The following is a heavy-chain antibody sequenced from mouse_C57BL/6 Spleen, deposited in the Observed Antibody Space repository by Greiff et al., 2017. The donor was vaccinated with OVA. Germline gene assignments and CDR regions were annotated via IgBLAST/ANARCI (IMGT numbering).Heavy chain of an antibody. CDR3: ARTDY. Sequence: EVKVVESGPELVKPGASVKISCKASGYTFTDYYMNWVKQSHGKSLEWIGDINPNNGGTSYNQKFKGKATLTVDKSSSTAYMELRSLTSEDSAVYYCARTDYWGQGTTLTVSS. CDR1: GYTFTDYY. V-gene: IGHV1-26*01. J-gene: IGHJ2*01. CDR2: INPNNGGT.